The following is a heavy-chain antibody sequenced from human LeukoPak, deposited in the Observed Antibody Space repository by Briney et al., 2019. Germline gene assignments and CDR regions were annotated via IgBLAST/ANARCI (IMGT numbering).Heavy chain of an antibody. CDR1: GGSFSGYY. CDR2: INHSGST. V-gene: IGHV4-34*01. CDR3: AKDPPEGIAAAGTFNWFDP. Sequence: SETLSLTCAVYGGSFSGYYWSWIRQPPGKGLEWIGEINHSGSTNYNPSLKSRVTISVDTSKNQFSLKLSSVTAADTAVYYCAKDPPEGIAAAGTFNWFDPWGREPWSPSPQ. J-gene: IGHJ5*02. D-gene: IGHD6-13*01.